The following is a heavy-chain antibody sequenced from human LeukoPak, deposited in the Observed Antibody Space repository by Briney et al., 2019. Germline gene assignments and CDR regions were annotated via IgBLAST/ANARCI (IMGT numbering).Heavy chain of an antibody. CDR2: INHSGST. V-gene: IGHV4-34*01. CDR3: GRKVGYSSGWYSTHRPLNCFAP. J-gene: IGHJ5*02. Sequence: SETLSLTCAVYGGSFSGYYWSWIRQPPGEGLEWIGEINHSGSTNYNPSLKSRVTISVDTSKNQFSLKLSSVTAADTAVYYCGRKVGYSSGWYSTHRPLNCFAPGGQGPLVTVSS. D-gene: IGHD6-19*01. CDR1: GGSFSGYY.